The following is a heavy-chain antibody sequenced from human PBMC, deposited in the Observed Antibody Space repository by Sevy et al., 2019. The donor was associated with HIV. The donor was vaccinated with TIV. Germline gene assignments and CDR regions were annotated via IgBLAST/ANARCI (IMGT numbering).Heavy chain of an antibody. V-gene: IGHV3-7*01. D-gene: IGHD6-19*01. CDR1: GFTFSSYW. J-gene: IGHJ3*02. Sequence: GGSLRLSCAASGFTFSSYWISWVRQAPGKGLEWVANIKQDGSEKYYVDSVKGRFTISRDNAKNSLYLQMNSLRAEDTAVYYCASSEYSSGFLDAFDIWGQGTMVTVSS. CDR3: ASSEYSSGFLDAFDI. CDR2: IKQDGSEK.